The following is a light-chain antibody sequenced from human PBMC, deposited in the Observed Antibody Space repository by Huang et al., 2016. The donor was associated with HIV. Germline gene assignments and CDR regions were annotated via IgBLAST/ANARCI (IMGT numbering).Light chain of an antibody. V-gene: IGKV4-1*01. CDR1: QSVLSRPSNKTY. CDR3: QQYFISPPT. J-gene: IGKJ2*01. CDR2: WAC. Sequence: DIVMTQSPDSLAVSLGERATINCKSSQSVLSRPSNKTYLAWYQQRPGQAPTLLIYWACTRQSGVPDRFSGGGSGTHVTLTISSLQAEDVAFYYCQQYFISPPTFGQGTKLEI.